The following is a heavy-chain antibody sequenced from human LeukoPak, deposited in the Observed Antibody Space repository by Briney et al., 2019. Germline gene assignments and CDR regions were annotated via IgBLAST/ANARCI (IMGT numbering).Heavy chain of an antibody. J-gene: IGHJ4*02. Sequence: SVKVSCKASGGTFSSYAISWVRQAPGQGLEWMGGIIPIFGTANYAQKFQGRVTITADESTSTAYMELSSLRSEDTAVYYCARDRYYYDSSGYYYHYFDYWGQGTLVTVSS. V-gene: IGHV1-69*13. CDR1: GGTFSSYA. CDR3: ARDRYYYDSSGYYYHYFDY. D-gene: IGHD3-22*01. CDR2: IIPIFGTA.